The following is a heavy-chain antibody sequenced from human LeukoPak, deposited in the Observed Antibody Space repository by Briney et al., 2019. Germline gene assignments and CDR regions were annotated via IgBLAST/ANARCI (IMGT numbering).Heavy chain of an antibody. J-gene: IGHJ3*02. D-gene: IGHD6-19*01. CDR1: GGTFSSYA. CDR2: IIPIFGTA. Sequence: ASVKVSCKASGGTFSSYAISWVRQAPGQGLEWMGGIIPIFGTANYAQEFQGRVTITADESTSTAYMELSSLRSEDTAVYYCARGPYSSGWFSAFDIWGQGTMVTVSS. CDR3: ARGPYSSGWFSAFDI. V-gene: IGHV1-69*13.